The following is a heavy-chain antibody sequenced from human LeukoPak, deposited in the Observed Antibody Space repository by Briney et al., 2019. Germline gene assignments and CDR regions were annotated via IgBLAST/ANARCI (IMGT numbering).Heavy chain of an antibody. CDR2: IRSSSSYI. CDR1: GFTFSSYS. V-gene: IGHV3-21*01. CDR3: ARDAGNSSGWNDFDY. Sequence: GGSLRLSCAASGFTFSSYSMNWVRQAPGKGLEWVSSIRSSSSYIYYADSGKGRFTISRDNAKNSLYLQMNSLRAEDTAVYYCARDAGNSSGWNDFDYWGQGTLVTVSS. J-gene: IGHJ4*02. D-gene: IGHD6-19*01.